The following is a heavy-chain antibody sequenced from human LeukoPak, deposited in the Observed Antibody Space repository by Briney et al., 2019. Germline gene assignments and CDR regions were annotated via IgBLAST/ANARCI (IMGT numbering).Heavy chain of an antibody. CDR2: INHSGST. Sequence: PSETLSLTCAVYGGSFSGYYWSWIRQPPGKGLEWIGEINHSGSTNYNPSLKSRVTITVDTSKNQFSLRVTSVTAADTGVYYCAGGSAGMDVWGQGTSVIVSS. J-gene: IGHJ6*02. CDR1: GGSFSGYY. V-gene: IGHV4-34*01. CDR3: AGGSAGMDV.